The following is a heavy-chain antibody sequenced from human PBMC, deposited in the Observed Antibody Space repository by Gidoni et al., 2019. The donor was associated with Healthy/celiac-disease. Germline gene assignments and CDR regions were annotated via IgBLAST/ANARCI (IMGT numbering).Heavy chain of an antibody. CDR1: GGSISCGDYY. V-gene: IGHV4-30-4*01. CDR2: IYYSGST. CDR3: ARETRYYGSGSYFDY. J-gene: IGHJ4*02. D-gene: IGHD3-10*01. Sequence: QVQLQESGPGLVKPSQTLSLTCTVSGGSISCGDYYWSWIRQPPGKGLEWIGYIYYSGSTYYNPYLKSRVTISVDTSKNQFSLKLSSVTAADTAVYYCARETRYYGSGSYFDYWGQGTLVTVSS.